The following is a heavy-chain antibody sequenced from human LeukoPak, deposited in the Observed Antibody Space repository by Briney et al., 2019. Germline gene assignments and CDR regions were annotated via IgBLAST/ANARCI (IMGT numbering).Heavy chain of an antibody. Sequence: ASVKVSCKASGYTFTSYAMHWVRQAPGQRLEWMGWINAGNGNTKYSQKFQGRVTITRDTSASTAYMELRSLTSEDTAVYYCARDLLSDSDTYYDYWGQGTLVAVSS. D-gene: IGHD3-3*01. CDR1: GYTFTSYA. CDR3: ARDLLSDSDTYYDY. J-gene: IGHJ4*02. CDR2: INAGNGNT. V-gene: IGHV1-3*01.